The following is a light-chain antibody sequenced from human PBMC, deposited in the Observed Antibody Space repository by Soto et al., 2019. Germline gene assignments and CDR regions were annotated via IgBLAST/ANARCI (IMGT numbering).Light chain of an antibody. Sequence: QSVLTQPASVSGSPGQSITIPCTRTSSDVGGYNYVSWYQQHPGKAPKLMIYEVSNRPSGVSNRFSGSKSGNTASLTISGLQAEDEADYYCSSYTSSSTYVFGTGTKVTVL. CDR3: SSYTSSSTYV. J-gene: IGLJ1*01. V-gene: IGLV2-14*01. CDR1: SSDVGGYNY. CDR2: EVS.